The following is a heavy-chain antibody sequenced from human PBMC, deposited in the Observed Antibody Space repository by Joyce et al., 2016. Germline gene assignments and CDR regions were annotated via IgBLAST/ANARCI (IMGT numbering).Heavy chain of an antibody. D-gene: IGHD4-17*01. CDR3: ARERNFGDLSFDP. Sequence: QVQLVQSGAEVKQPGASVKVSCKASGYTFTSYDVNWVRQATGQGLGWMGCMNPNSGDTGYAQKFQGRVTMTRNTSISTAYMELSSLRFEDTAVYYCARERNFGDLSFDPWGQGTLVTVSS. CDR1: GYTFTSYD. J-gene: IGHJ5*02. V-gene: IGHV1-8*01. CDR2: MNPNSGDT.